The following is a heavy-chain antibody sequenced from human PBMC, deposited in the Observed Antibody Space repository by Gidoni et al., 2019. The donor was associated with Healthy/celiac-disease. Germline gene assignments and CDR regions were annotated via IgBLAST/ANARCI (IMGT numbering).Heavy chain of an antibody. CDR2: ISSSSSYI. Sequence: EVQLVESGGGLVKPGGSLSLSCAASGFTFSSYSMNWVRKAPGKGLEWVSSISSSSSYIYYADSVKGRFTISRDNAKNSLYLQMNSLRAEDTAVYYCARTVPPAEDYWGQGTLVTVSS. CDR3: ARTVPPAEDY. V-gene: IGHV3-21*01. D-gene: IGHD4-17*01. CDR1: GFTFSSYS. J-gene: IGHJ4*02.